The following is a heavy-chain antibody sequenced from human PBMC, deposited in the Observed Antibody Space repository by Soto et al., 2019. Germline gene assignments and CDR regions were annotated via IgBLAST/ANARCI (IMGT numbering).Heavy chain of an antibody. J-gene: IGHJ3*02. CDR2: ISWNSGSI. V-gene: IGHV3-9*01. CDR3: AKDSYGDCGGEAFDS. CDR1: GFTFDDYA. D-gene: IGHD4-17*01. Sequence: EVQLVESGGGLVQPGRSLRLSCAASGFTFDDYAMHWVRQAPGKGLEWVSGISWNSGSIGYADSVKGRFTISKDNAKNFLYLQMNRLRAEDTALYYCAKDSYGDCGGEAFDSWGQGTMVIVSS.